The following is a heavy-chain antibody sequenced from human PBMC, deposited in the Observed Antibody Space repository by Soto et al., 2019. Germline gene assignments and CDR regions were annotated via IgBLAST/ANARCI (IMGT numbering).Heavy chain of an antibody. J-gene: IGHJ5*02. CDR3: VRGGGGGLFDP. CDR1: GFTFSDYY. V-gene: IGHV3-11*06. D-gene: IGHD2-15*01. Sequence: QVQLVESGGGLVTPGGSIRLSCASSGFTFSDYYMSWIRQAPGKGLEWLSYISPGSRYPAYADSVKGRFTISRDNARRSLSLQMNSLTVDYTAIYYCVRGGGGGLFDPWGQGSMVTVSS. CDR2: ISPGSRYP.